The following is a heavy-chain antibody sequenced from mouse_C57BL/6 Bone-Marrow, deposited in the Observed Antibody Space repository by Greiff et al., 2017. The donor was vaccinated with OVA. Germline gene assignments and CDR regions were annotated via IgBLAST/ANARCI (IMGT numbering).Heavy chain of an antibody. CDR3: TRRYYGSRGY. Sequence: EVKLMESGAELVRPGASVKLSCTASGFNIKDDYMHWVKQRPEQGLEWIGWIDPENGDTEYASKFQGKATITADTSSNTAYMQLSSLTSEDTAVYYCTRRYYGSRGYWGQGTTLTVSS. V-gene: IGHV14-4*01. CDR2: IDPENGDT. CDR1: GFNIKDDY. J-gene: IGHJ2*01. D-gene: IGHD1-1*01.